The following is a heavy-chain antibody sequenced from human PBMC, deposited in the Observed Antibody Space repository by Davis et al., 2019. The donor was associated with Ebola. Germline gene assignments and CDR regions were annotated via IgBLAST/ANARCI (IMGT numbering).Heavy chain of an antibody. J-gene: IGHJ4*02. Sequence: GESLKISCAASGFTFSSYAMSWVRQAPGKGLEWVSGISGSGDSTYNAESVKGRVTISRDNPKKTLYLQMNSLRAEDTAVYYCAKEYCSGGSCYSFDYWGQGTLVTVSS. CDR2: ISGSGDST. D-gene: IGHD2-15*01. V-gene: IGHV3-23*01. CDR3: AKEYCSGGSCYSFDY. CDR1: GFTFSSYA.